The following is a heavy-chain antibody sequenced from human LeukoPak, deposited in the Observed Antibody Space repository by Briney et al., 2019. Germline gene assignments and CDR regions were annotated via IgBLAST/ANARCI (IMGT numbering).Heavy chain of an antibody. V-gene: IGHV3-30*18. CDR3: AKGWGIPIFGVVTN. Sequence: PGRSLRLSCAASGLTFSSFGMHWVRQAPGKGLEWVAVISYDGSNKYFADSVKGRFTISRDNSKNTLYLQMNSLRAEDTAVYYCAKGWGIPIFGVVTNWGQGTLVTVSS. J-gene: IGHJ4*02. D-gene: IGHD3-3*01. CDR1: GLTFSSFG. CDR2: ISYDGSNK.